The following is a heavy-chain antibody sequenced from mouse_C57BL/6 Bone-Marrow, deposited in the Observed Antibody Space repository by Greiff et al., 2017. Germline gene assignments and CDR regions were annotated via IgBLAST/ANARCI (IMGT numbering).Heavy chain of an antibody. D-gene: IGHD2-10*02. CDR3: ARKGYGNYPNYYAMDY. CDR1: GFSLTSYG. J-gene: IGHJ4*01. V-gene: IGHV2-2*01. Sequence: VKLQESGPGLVQPSQSLSITCTVSGFSLTSYGVHWVRQSPGKGLEWLGVIWSGGSTDYNAAFISRLSISKDNSKGQVFVKMNSLQADDTAIYYCARKGYGNYPNYYAMDYWGQGTSVTVAS. CDR2: IWSGGST.